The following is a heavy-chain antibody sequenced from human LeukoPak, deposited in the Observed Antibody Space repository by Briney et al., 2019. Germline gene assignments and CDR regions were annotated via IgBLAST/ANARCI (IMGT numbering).Heavy chain of an antibody. CDR1: GGSISSYY. CDR3: ARVSLLLWFGELSPDGWFDP. Sequence: AVTLPLTCTVSGGSISSYYWSWIRQPPGKGLEWIGYIYYSGSTNYYPSLKSRVPISVDTSQNQSSLKLSSVTAADTAVYYCARVSLLLWFGELSPDGWFDPWGQGTLVTVSS. CDR2: IYYSGST. J-gene: IGHJ5*02. D-gene: IGHD3-10*01. V-gene: IGHV4-59*01.